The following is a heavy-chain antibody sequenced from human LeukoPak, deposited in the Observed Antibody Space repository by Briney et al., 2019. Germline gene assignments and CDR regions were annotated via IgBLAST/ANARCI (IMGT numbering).Heavy chain of an antibody. CDR1: GFTFSSYG. V-gene: IGHV3-23*01. D-gene: IGHD3-10*01. J-gene: IGHJ4*02. Sequence: GGSLRLSCAASGFTFSSYGMSWVRQAPGKGLEWVSAISGSGGSTYYADSVKGRFTISRDNSKNTLYLQMNSLRAEDTAVYYCVRNYFFHGSYWGQGTLVTVSS. CDR2: ISGSGGST. CDR3: VRNYFFHGSY.